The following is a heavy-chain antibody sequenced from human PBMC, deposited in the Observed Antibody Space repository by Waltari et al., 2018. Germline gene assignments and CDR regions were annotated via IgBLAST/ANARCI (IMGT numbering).Heavy chain of an antibody. CDR3: VRPERGSYCYFDS. D-gene: IGHD3-16*01. J-gene: IGHJ4*02. CDR2: VFYVGAA. CDR1: GGSLSSSGFY. Sequence: QLQLQESGPGLVKPSETLSLSCTVSGGSLSSSGFYWGWIRQSPGRGLGWIGSVFYVGAAYYMPSLERRVTMSIDASKRHVALRLNSVTVADTAVYYCVRPERGSYCYFDSWGQGTRVRVSS. V-gene: IGHV4-39*02.